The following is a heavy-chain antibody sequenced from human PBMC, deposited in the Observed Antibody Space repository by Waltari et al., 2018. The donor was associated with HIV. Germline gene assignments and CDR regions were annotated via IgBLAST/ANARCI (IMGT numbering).Heavy chain of an antibody. V-gene: IGHV3-7*01. J-gene: IGHJ4*02. Sequence: EVRLVESGGGLVQPGGSLRLSCAASGFTFSSSWMTWVRQAPGKGLEWGANIKDYGSSIHDVDSVKGRFTISRDNAKNSLYLQMNSLRAEDTAVYYCARRQQLTDWGQVTLVTVSS. CDR1: GFTFSSSW. D-gene: IGHD6-13*01. CDR3: ARRQQLTD. CDR2: IKDYGSSI.